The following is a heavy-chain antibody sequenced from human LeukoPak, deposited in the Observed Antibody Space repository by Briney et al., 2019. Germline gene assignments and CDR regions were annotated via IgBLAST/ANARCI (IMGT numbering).Heavy chain of an antibody. CDR3: AGGEMAKYYYGMDV. J-gene: IGHJ6*02. D-gene: IGHD5-24*01. CDR1: GGSISSSNW. V-gene: IGHV4-4*02. CDR2: IYHSGST. Sequence: SGTLSLTCAVSGGSISSSNWWSWVRQPPGKGLEWIGEIYHSGSTNYNPSLKSRVTISVDKSKNQFSLKLSSVTAADTAVYYCAGGEMAKYYYGMDVWGQGTTVTVSS.